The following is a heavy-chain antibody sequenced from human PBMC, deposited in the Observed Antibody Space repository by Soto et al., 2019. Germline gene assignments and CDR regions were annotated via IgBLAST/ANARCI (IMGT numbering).Heavy chain of an antibody. Sequence: SETLSLTCAVSGGSISSSNWWSWVRPPPGKGLEWIGEIYHSGSTNYNPSLKSRVTISVDKSKNQFSLKLSSVTAADTAVYYCARLGTYSGSYFEYFQHWGQGTLVTVSS. V-gene: IGHV4-4*02. D-gene: IGHD1-26*01. CDR2: IYHSGST. J-gene: IGHJ1*01. CDR3: ARLGTYSGSYFEYFQH. CDR1: GGSISSSNW.